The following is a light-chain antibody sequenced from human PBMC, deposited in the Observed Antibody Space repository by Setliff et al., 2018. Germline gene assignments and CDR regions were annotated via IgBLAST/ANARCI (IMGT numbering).Light chain of an antibody. CDR2: EVF. Sequence: QSVLTQPPSVSGSPGQSVTISCTGTYSDIGGHDRVSWYQQPPGAAPKLIIYEVFHRPSGVPVRFSGSKSGTTASLTISGLQAEDEADYFCGSFSSTTTFYVFGPGTKGTVL. CDR1: YSDIGGHDR. J-gene: IGLJ1*01. CDR3: GSFSSTTTFYV. V-gene: IGLV2-18*02.